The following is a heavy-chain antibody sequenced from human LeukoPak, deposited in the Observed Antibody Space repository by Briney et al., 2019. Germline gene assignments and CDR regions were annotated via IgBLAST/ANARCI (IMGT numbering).Heavy chain of an antibody. Sequence: PGGSLRLSCAASGFTFSSSWMHWVRQAPGKGLVWVSRITRDGSSTTYADSVKGRFTISRDNAKNTLYLQMSSLRAEDTAVYFCVRDGDDFNFDYWGQGSLVTVSS. V-gene: IGHV3-74*01. CDR2: ITRDGSST. D-gene: IGHD5-24*01. CDR3: VRDGDDFNFDY. CDR1: GFTFSSSW. J-gene: IGHJ4*02.